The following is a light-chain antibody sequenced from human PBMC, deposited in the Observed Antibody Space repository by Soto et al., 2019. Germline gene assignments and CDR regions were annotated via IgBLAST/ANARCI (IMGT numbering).Light chain of an antibody. CDR1: SSNIGAGYD. CDR2: SNN. CDR3: QSYDISLSAYV. J-gene: IGLJ1*01. Sequence: QSVLTQPPPVSGAPGQRVTISCTGSSSNIGAGYDVHWYQQLPGTAPKLLIYSNNNRPSGVPDRFSGSKSATSASLAITGLQAEDETDYYCQSYDISLSAYVFGTGTKVAVL. V-gene: IGLV1-40*01.